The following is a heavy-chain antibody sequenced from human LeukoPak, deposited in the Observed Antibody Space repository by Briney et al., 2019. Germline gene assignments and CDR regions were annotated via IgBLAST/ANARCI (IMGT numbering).Heavy chain of an antibody. J-gene: IGHJ4*02. CDR2: IKQDGSEK. V-gene: IGHV3-7*01. Sequence: GGSLRLSCAASGFTFSSYGMHWVRQAPGKGLEWVANIKQDGSEKYYVDSVKGRFTISRDNAKNSLYLQMNSLRAEDTAVYYCATGRSWSGFDYWGQGTLVTVSS. CDR1: GFTFSSYG. CDR3: ATGRSWSGFDY. D-gene: IGHD6-13*01.